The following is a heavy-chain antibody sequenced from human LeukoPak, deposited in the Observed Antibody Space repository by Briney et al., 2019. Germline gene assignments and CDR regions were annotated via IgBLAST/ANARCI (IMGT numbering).Heavy chain of an antibody. CDR1: GYTFTGYY. CDR2: INPNSGGT. J-gene: IGHJ6*02. D-gene: IGHD2-15*01. CDR3: ARELRIGYCSGGSCYYGMDV. V-gene: IGHV1-2*04. Sequence: GASVKVSCKASGYTFTGYYMHWVRQAPGQGLEWMGWINPNSGGTNYAQEFQGWVTMTRDTSISTAYMELSRLRSDDTAVYYCARELRIGYCSGGSCYYGMDVWGQGTTVTVSS.